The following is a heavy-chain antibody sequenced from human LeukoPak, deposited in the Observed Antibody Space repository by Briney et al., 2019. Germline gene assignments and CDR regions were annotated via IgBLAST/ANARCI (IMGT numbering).Heavy chain of an antibody. Sequence: GESLKISCKGSGYSFTSYWIGWVRQIPGKGLEWMGIIYPGDSDTRYSPSFQGQFTISADKSISTAYLQWSSLKASDTAMYYCARQWELLGDAFDIWGQGTMVTVSS. CDR3: ARQWELLGDAFDI. J-gene: IGHJ3*02. D-gene: IGHD1-26*01. CDR2: IYPGDSDT. V-gene: IGHV5-51*01. CDR1: GYSFTSYW.